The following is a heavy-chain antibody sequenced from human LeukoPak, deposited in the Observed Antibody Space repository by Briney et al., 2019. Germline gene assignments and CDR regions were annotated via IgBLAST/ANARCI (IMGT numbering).Heavy chain of an antibody. CDR2: ISHSGST. V-gene: IGHV4-34*01. CDR1: GESFRAYY. Sequence: KPSETLSLTCAVYGESFRAYYWTWLRQPPGKGLEWIGEISHSGSTNYNPSLKSRVTISVDTSKNQFSLRLSSVTAADTAVYYCARGAYGNQRSNNWFDPWGQGTLVTVSS. CDR3: ARGAYGNQRSNNWFDP. J-gene: IGHJ5*02. D-gene: IGHD4-11*01.